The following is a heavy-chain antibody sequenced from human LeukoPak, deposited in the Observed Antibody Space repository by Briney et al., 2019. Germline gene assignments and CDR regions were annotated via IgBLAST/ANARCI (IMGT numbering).Heavy chain of an antibody. Sequence: PGESLRLSCAASGFTFGAYYMTWVRQAPGKGLEWVSAISGSGGSTYYADSVKGRFTISRDNSKNTLYLQMNSLRAEDTAVYYCAKEAVVVAATTDYWGQGTLVTVSS. J-gene: IGHJ4*02. CDR1: GFTFGAYY. D-gene: IGHD2-15*01. CDR2: ISGSGGST. CDR3: AKEAVVVAATTDY. V-gene: IGHV3-23*01.